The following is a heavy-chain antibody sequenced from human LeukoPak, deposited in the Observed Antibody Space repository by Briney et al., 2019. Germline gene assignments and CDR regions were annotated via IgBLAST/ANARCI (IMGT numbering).Heavy chain of an antibody. CDR1: GFTFSSYG. J-gene: IGHJ4*02. CDR3: AKDPGAGYYDSSGYGPLDY. Sequence: GGSLRFSCAASGFTFSSYGMHWVRQAPGKGLEWVAFIRYDGSNKYYADSVKGRFTISRDNSKNTLYLQMNSLRAEDTAVYYCAKDPGAGYYDSSGYGPLDYWGQGTLVTVSS. CDR2: IRYDGSNK. V-gene: IGHV3-30*02. D-gene: IGHD3-22*01.